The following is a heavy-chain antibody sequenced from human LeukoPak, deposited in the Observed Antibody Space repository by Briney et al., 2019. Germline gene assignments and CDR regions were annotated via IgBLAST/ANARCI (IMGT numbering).Heavy chain of an antibody. CDR2: INTKTVNA. V-gene: IGHV7-4-1*01. Sequence: ASVKVSCKSSGYTFTSHVINWVRQAPGQGLEWLGCINTKTVNATYAQDFTGRFVFSLDTSINTAYLQIPTLKPEDTAVYFCARGPFWWAPYWFDSWGQGTLVTVSS. CDR1: GYTFTSHV. CDR3: ARGPFWWAPYWFDS. D-gene: IGHD2-8*02. J-gene: IGHJ5*01.